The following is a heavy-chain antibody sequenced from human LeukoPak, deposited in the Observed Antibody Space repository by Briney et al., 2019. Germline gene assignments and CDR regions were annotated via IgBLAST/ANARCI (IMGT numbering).Heavy chain of an antibody. D-gene: IGHD3-22*01. CDR3: AKGYGSGYFPNDY. V-gene: IGHV3-23*01. CDR2: ISAGASST. J-gene: IGHJ4*02. CDR1: GFTFSNYA. Sequence: QPGGSLRLSCAASGFTFSNYAMTWVRQAPGRGLEWVSAISAGASSTNYADSVKGRFTISRDNSKNTLFLQMNSLRAEDTAIYYCAKGYGSGYFPNDYWGQGTLVTVSS.